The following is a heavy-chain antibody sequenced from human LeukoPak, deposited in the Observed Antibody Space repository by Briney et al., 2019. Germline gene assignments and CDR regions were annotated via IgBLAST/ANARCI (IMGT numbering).Heavy chain of an antibody. CDR3: AKGPGISGTGTNGVY. CDR2: IRYDGSNK. J-gene: IGHJ4*02. Sequence: GGSLRLSCAASGFTFSSYGMHWVRQAPGKGLEWVAFIRYDGSNKYYADSVKGRFTISRDNSKNTLYLQMNSLRAEDTAVYYCAKGPGISGTGTNGVYWGQGTLVTVSS. CDR1: GFTFSSYG. V-gene: IGHV3-30*02. D-gene: IGHD6-13*01.